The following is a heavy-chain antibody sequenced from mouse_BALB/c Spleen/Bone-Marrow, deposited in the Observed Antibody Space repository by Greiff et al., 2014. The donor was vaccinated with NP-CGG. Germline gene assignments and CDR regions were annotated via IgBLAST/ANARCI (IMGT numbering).Heavy chain of an antibody. Sequence: VQLQQSGPDLVKPSQSLSLTCTVTGYSITSYYSWHWIRQFPGNKLEWMGYIHHSGTTVYNPSLKSRISITRDTSNNQFFLQLNSVTTEDTATYYCARFAGTPYTMDYWGQGTSVTVSS. CDR3: ARFAGTPYTMDY. V-gene: IGHV3-1*02. J-gene: IGHJ4*01. D-gene: IGHD4-1*01. CDR2: IHHSGTT. CDR1: GYSITSYYS.